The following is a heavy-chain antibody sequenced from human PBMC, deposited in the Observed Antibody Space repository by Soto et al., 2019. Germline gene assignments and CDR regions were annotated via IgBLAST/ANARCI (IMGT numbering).Heavy chain of an antibody. D-gene: IGHD5-18*01. V-gene: IGHV3-21*01. CDR2: VSSTSGYI. CDR3: ARANVDTSVVNEYYFDY. CDR1: GFTFSNYK. J-gene: IGHJ4*02. Sequence: GGSLRLSCAVFGFTFSNYKMSWVRQAPGKGLEWVSSVSSTSGYIYYGDSVKGRFTISRDNAKNSLYLQMNSLRAEDTAVYYCARANVDTSVVNEYYFDYWGQGTLVTVS.